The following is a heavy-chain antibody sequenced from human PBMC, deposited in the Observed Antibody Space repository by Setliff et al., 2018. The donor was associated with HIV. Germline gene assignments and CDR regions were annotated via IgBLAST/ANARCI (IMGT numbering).Heavy chain of an antibody. CDR3: ARDDSIVLVPAIMRGDGFDF. CDR2: IYHSGST. J-gene: IGHJ3*01. V-gene: IGHV4-38-2*02. Sequence: PSETLSLTCALSGYSISNGYYWGWIRQPSGKGLEWIGSIYHSGSTFYNPSLRSRVTISVDTSQDQFSLRLTSVTAADTAIYYCARDDSIVLVPAIMRGDGFDFWGQGRMVTVSS. CDR1: GYSISNGYY. D-gene: IGHD2-2*01.